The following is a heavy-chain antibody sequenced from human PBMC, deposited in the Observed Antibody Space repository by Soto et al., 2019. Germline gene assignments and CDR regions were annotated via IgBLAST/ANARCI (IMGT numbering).Heavy chain of an antibody. CDR3: AKDLGDSSADDGADY. CDR2: ISSDGSNE. J-gene: IGHJ4*02. V-gene: IGHV3-30*18. D-gene: IGHD6-25*01. CDR1: GFTFSTYD. Sequence: QVQLVESGGGVVQPGRSLRLSCAASGFTFSTYDMHWVRQAPGKGLEWVAVISSDGSNEYYADSVKGRFTISRDNSKNTLYVQTNSLRAEDTAVYYCAKDLGDSSADDGADYWGQGTLVTVSS.